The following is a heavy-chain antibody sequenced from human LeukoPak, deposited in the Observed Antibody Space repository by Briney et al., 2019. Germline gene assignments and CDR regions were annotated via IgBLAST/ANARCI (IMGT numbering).Heavy chain of an antibody. D-gene: IGHD6-13*01. Sequence: GGSLRLSCAASGFIFSRYWMSWVRQAPGKGLEWLANINQDGSEKNYVDSVKGRVTIFRDNARNSLNLQMNSLRADDTAVYYCVREGYSSSWYSPLDYWGQGTLVTVSS. J-gene: IGHJ4*02. CDR2: INQDGSEK. CDR1: GFIFSRYW. CDR3: VREGYSSSWYSPLDY. V-gene: IGHV3-7*01.